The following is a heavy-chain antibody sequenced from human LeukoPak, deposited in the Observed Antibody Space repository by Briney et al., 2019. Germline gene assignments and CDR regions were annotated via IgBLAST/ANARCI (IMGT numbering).Heavy chain of an antibody. CDR3: AKSKWEYSSLHDY. D-gene: IGHD6-6*01. J-gene: IGHJ4*02. CDR1: GFTFSSYA. CDR2: ISGGGGST. V-gene: IGHV3-23*01. Sequence: GGSLRLSCAASGFTFSSYAMSWVRQAPGKGLEWVSAISGGGGSTYYADSVKGRFTISRDNSKNTLYLQMNSLRAEDTAVYYCAKSKWEYSSLHDYWGQGTLVTVSS.